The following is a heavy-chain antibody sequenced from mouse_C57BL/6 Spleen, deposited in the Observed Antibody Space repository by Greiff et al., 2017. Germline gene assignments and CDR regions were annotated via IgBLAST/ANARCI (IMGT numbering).Heavy chain of an antibody. Sequence: VQLQQPGAELVRPGSSVKLSCKASGYTFTSYWMHWVKQRPIQGLEWIGNIDPSDSETHYNQKFKDKATLTVDKSSSTAYMQLSSLTSEDSVVYYCARSTYYGSRYWYFDVWGTGTTVTVSS. CDR1: GYTFTSYW. J-gene: IGHJ1*03. CDR3: ARSTYYGSRYWYFDV. CDR2: IDPSDSET. D-gene: IGHD1-1*01. V-gene: IGHV1-52*01.